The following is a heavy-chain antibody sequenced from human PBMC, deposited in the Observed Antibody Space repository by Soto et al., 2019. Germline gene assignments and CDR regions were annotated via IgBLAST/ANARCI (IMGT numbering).Heavy chain of an antibody. CDR2: ISSSGSTI. J-gene: IGHJ6*02. CDR3: ATLTDFWSGYYYYGMDV. Sequence: PGGSLRLSCAASGFTFSSYEMNWVRQAPGKGLEWVSYISSSGSTIYYADSVKGRFTISRDNAKNSLYLQMNSLRAEDTAVYYCATLTDFWSGYYYYGMDVWGQATTVTVSS. V-gene: IGHV3-48*03. D-gene: IGHD3-3*01. CDR1: GFTFSSYE.